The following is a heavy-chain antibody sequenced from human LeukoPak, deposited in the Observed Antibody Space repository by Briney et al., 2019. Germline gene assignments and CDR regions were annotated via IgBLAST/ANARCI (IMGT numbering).Heavy chain of an antibody. CDR2: ISGSGGST. CDR1: GFTFSSYG. J-gene: IGHJ5*02. D-gene: IGHD3-22*01. CDR3: AKGGPYDSSQDWFDP. V-gene: IGHV3-23*01. Sequence: RGSLRLSCAASGFTFSSYGMSWVSQAPGKGLEWVSAISGSGGSTYYADSVKGRFTISRDNSKNTLYLQMNSLRAEDTAVYYCAKGGPYDSSQDWFDPWGQGTLVTVSS.